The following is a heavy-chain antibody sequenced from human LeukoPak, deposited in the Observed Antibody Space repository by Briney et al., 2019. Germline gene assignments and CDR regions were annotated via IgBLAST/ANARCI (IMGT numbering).Heavy chain of an antibody. CDR2: MKQDGSEI. CDR1: GFSISNYY. D-gene: IGHD3-16*02. J-gene: IGHJ3*01. CDR3: ARGLRGRLGGSSAYDGFDV. Sequence: GGSLRLSCAASGFSISNYYMNWVRQAPGKGLEWVASMKQDGSEIFYVDSVKGRFTISRDNAKNSLYLQMNSVRVEDTAVYYCARGLRGRLGGSSAYDGFDVWGQGTMVTVSS. V-gene: IGHV3-7*01.